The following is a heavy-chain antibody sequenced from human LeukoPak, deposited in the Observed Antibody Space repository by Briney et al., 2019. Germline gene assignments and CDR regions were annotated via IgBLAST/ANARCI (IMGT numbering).Heavy chain of an antibody. D-gene: IGHD5-18*01. CDR3: ARDRGYSYGAPTFNN. J-gene: IGHJ4*02. V-gene: IGHV3-13*01. CDR2: IGTAGDT. CDR1: GFTFSSYD. Sequence: GGSLRLSCAASGFTFSSYDMHRVRQATGKGLEWVSAIGTAGDTYYPGSVKGRFTISRENAKNSLYLQMNSLRAEDTAVYYCARDRGYSYGAPTFNNWGQGTLVTVSS.